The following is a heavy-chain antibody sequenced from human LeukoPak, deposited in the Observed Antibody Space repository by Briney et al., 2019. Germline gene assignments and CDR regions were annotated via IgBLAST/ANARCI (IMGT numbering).Heavy chain of an antibody. CDR2: IYYSGST. Sequence: SETLSLTCTVSGGSISSSSYYWGWIRQPPGKGLEWIGSIYYSGSTYYNPSLKSRVTISVDTSKNQFSLKLSSVTAADTAVYYCARARNSGYDLGTDYWGQGTLVTVSS. J-gene: IGHJ4*02. D-gene: IGHD5-12*01. CDR1: GGSISSSSYY. V-gene: IGHV4-39*01. CDR3: ARARNSGYDLGTDY.